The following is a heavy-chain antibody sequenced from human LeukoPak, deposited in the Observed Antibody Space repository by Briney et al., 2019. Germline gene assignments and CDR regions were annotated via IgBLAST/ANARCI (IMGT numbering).Heavy chain of an antibody. CDR2: IVGCGRGRST. Sequence: GGSLRLSCAASGFTFSVYAMSWVRQAPGKGLEWVSTIVGCGRGRSTYYVDSVKGRFTISRDNSKNTPYLQMDSLRAEDTAVYYCAKEGISSTGHYYYGFDFWGQGTLVTVSS. J-gene: IGHJ4*02. CDR3: AKEGISSTGHYYYGFDF. D-gene: IGHD3-22*01. V-gene: IGHV3-23*01. CDR1: GFTFSVYA.